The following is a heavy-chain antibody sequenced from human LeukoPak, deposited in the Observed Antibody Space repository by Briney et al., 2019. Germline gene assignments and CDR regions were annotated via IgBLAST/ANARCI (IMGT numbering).Heavy chain of an antibody. Sequence: GGSLRLSCAASGFTFSTYSMTWVRQAPGKGLEWVAYINSVYRAIYYADSVKGRFTISRDNSKNTLYLQMNSLRVEDTAVYYCAKAGRGGAITMVRGVKGDYYYMDVWGKGTTVTISS. V-gene: IGHV3-48*04. CDR2: INSVYRAI. D-gene: IGHD3-10*01. CDR1: GFTFSTYS. CDR3: AKAGRGGAITMVRGVKGDYYYMDV. J-gene: IGHJ6*03.